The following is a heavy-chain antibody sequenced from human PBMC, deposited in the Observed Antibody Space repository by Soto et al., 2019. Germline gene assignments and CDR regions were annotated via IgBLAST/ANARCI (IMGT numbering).Heavy chain of an antibody. J-gene: IGHJ4*02. D-gene: IGHD3-3*01. CDR1: GYTFTSYA. CDR3: ARGRITIFGVVTRFDY. Sequence: GASVKVSCKASGYTFTSYAMHWVRQAPGQRLEWMGWINAGNGNTKYSQKFQGRVTITRDTSASTAYMELSSLRSEDTAVYYCARGRITIFGVVTRFDYWGQGTLVTVSS. CDR2: INAGNGNT. V-gene: IGHV1-3*01.